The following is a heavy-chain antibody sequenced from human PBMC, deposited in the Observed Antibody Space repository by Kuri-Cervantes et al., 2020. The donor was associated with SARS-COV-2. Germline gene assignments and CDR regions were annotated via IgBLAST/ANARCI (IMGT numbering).Heavy chain of an antibody. D-gene: IGHD3-10*01. CDR2: ISGNGDHI. V-gene: IGHV3-23*01. CDR1: GFTFGKYA. Sequence: ETLSLTCAASGFTFGKYALTWVRQAPGEGLEWVSSISGNGDHINYADSVKGRFIISRDNPRNTLYLQLNDLRTEDTAVFYCAKASGDIALVPITPSGWGWGPKVRPGGEFYYDSWGQGTLVTVSS. CDR3: AKASGDIALVPITPSGWGWGPKVRPGGEFYYDS. J-gene: IGHJ4*02.